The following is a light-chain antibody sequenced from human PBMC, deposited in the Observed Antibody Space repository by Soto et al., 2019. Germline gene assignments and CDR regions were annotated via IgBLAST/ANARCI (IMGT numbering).Light chain of an antibody. CDR2: GAS. CDR3: HQYDSSPLT. CDR1: QSGSSSY. J-gene: IGKJ4*02. V-gene: IGKV3-20*01. Sequence: EIVLTQSPGTLSLSPGERATLSCRASQSGSSSYLAWYQQKPGQAPRLLIYGASSRATGIPDRFSGSGSGTDVTLTISRLEPEDFAVYYCHQYDSSPLTFGRGTKVEIK.